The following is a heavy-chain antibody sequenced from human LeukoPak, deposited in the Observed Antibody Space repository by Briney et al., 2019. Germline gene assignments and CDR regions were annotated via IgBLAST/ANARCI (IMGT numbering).Heavy chain of an antibody. CDR2: ISSSSSYI. V-gene: IGHV3-21*01. CDR3: ARDHSVGDYVIGYFQH. J-gene: IGHJ1*01. D-gene: IGHD4-17*01. Sequence: PGGSLRLSCAASGFTFSSYSMNWVRQAPGKGLEWVSSISSSSSYIYYADSVKGRFTISRDNAKNSLYLQMNSLRAEDTAVYYCARDHSVGDYVIGYFQHWGQGTLVTVSS. CDR1: GFTFSSYS.